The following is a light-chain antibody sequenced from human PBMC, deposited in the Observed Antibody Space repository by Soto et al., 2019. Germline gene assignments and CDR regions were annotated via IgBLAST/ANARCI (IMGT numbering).Light chain of an antibody. CDR3: QQTFSHLLS. V-gene: IGKV1-39*01. Sequence: IPLTQSPSSLSASVGDRVTIVCRASESISDYLNWYQLKSGEAPKVLIYSASTLRGGVPSRFSGTGSGTEFTLTISSLQPEDVATYYCQQTFSHLLSFGGGTTVEI. CDR2: SAS. CDR1: ESISDY. J-gene: IGKJ4*01.